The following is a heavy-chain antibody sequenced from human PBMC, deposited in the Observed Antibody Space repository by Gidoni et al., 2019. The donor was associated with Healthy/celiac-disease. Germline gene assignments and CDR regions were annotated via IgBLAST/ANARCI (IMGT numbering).Heavy chain of an antibody. CDR2: IYYSGST. CDR1: GGSISSGGYS. D-gene: IGHD3-22*01. V-gene: IGHV4-31*03. CDR3: ARGRDYYDSSGSNNWFDP. J-gene: IGHJ5*02. Sequence: QVQLQESGPGLVKPSQTLSLTCTVSGGSISSGGYSWSCIRQHPGKGLEWIGYIYYSGSTYYNPSLKSRVTISVDTSKNQFSLKLSSVTAADTAVYYCARGRDYYDSSGSNNWFDPWGQGTLVTVSS.